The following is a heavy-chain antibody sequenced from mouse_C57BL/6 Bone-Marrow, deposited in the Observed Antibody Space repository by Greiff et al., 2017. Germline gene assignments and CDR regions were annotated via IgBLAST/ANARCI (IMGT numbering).Heavy chain of an antibody. CDR2: IDPETGGT. CDR3: ARRNYYYAMDY. D-gene: IGHD1-1*01. V-gene: IGHV1-15*01. J-gene: IGHJ4*01. Sequence: QVQLQQSGAELVRPGASVTLSCKASGYTFTDYEMHWVKQTPVHGLEWIGAIDPETGGTAYNQKFKGKAILTADKSSSTAYMQLSSLTSEDSAVYYCARRNYYYAMDYWGQGTSVTVSS. CDR1: GYTFTDYE.